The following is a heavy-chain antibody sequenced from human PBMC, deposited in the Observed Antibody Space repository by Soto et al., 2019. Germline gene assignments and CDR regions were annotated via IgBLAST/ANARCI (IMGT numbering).Heavy chain of an antibody. CDR3: AKCSIEYSAAVEP. V-gene: IGHV3-23*01. CDR2: ISARGGSS. J-gene: IGHJ5*02. CDR1: GFSFSSYA. D-gene: IGHD5-12*01. Sequence: EVQLLESGGDWVQPGGSLRLACAASGFSFSSYAMVWVSQAPGKGLEWVSVISARGGSSYFADSVKGRFTISRDNSKNVLSLEMNSLRAEYTGTYFCAKCSIEYSAAVEPWGQGNQVLVYS.